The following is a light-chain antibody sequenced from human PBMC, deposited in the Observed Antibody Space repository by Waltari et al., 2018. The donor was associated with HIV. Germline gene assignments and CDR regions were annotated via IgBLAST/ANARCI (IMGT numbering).Light chain of an antibody. CDR3: AAWDDSLKGPI. V-gene: IGLV1-44*01. J-gene: IGLJ2*01. Sequence: QSVLTQPPSASGTPGQRVTISCSGSSSNIGSNTVHWYQQLQGTAPKLLIYSYNLRPSVCPDRFSSSKSGTSASLAISGLQSEDEADYYCAAWDDSLKGPIFGGGTKVTVL. CDR1: SSNIGSNT. CDR2: SYN.